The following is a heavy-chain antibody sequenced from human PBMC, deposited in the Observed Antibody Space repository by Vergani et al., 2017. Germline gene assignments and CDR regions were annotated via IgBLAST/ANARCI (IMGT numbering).Heavy chain of an antibody. CDR1: GGSISSGDYY. CDR2: IYYSGST. J-gene: IGHJ4*02. V-gene: IGHV4-30-4*01. Sequence: QVQLQESGPGLVKPSQTLSLTCTVSGGSISSGDYYWSWIRQPPGNGLEWIGYIYYSGSTYYNPSLKSRVTISVDTSKNQFSLKLSSVTAADTAVYYCASSRFYYDGSGSYPVDYWGQGTLVTVSS. D-gene: IGHD3-10*01. CDR3: ASSRFYYDGSGSYPVDY.